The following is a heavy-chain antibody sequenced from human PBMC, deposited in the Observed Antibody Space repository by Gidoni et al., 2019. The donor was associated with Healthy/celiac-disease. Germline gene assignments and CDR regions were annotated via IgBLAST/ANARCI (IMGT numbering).Heavy chain of an antibody. CDR3: ARGGTPLSYDFWSGSSHYYYYYGMDV. J-gene: IGHJ6*02. V-gene: IGHV4-34*01. CDR1: GGSFSGYY. Sequence: QVQLQQWGAGLLKPSETLSLTCAVYGGSFSGYYWSWIRQPPGKGLEWIGEINHSGSTNYNPSLKSRVTISVDTSKNQFSLKLSSVTAADTAVYYCARGGTPLSYDFWSGSSHYYYYYGMDVWGQGTTVTVSS. CDR2: INHSGST. D-gene: IGHD3-3*01.